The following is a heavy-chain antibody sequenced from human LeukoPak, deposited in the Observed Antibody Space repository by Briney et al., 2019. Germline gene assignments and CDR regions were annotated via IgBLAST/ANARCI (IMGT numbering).Heavy chain of an antibody. Sequence: KSGGSLRLSCAASGFTFSSHSMNWVRQAPGKGLEWVSSISSSSSYIYYADSVKGRFTISRDNAKNSLYLQMNSLRAEDTAVYYCASLYSSSAYYYMDVWGKGTTVTVSS. D-gene: IGHD6-6*01. J-gene: IGHJ6*03. V-gene: IGHV3-21*01. CDR3: ASLYSSSAYYYMDV. CDR2: ISSSSSYI. CDR1: GFTFSSHS.